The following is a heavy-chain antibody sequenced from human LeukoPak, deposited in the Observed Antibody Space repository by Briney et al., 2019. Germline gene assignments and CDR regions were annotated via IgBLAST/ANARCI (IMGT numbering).Heavy chain of an antibody. D-gene: IGHD5-18*01. V-gene: IGHV1-8*01. CDR2: MNPNSGNT. J-gene: IGHJ4*02. Sequence: QATGQXXEWMGWMNPNSGNTGYAQKFQGRVTMTRDTSTSTVYMELSSLRSEDTAVYYCARGREGNTAMVIHWGQGTLVTVSS. CDR3: ARGREGNTAMVIH.